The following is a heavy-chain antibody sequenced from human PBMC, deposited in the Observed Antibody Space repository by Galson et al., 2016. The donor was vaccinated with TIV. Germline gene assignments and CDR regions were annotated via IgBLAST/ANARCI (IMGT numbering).Heavy chain of an antibody. D-gene: IGHD6-25*01. CDR1: GFSLSTSGVG. Sequence: PALVKPTQTLTLTCTFSGFSLSTSGVGVGWIRQPPGKALEWLASIYWDEDRRFSPSLKDRLIITKDTSRNQVVLTMTNMGPTDTATYYCAHNVRGPGSAWPLKYWGQGILVSV. CDR2: IYWDEDR. J-gene: IGHJ4*02. CDR3: AHNVRGPGSAWPLKY. V-gene: IGHV2-5*02.